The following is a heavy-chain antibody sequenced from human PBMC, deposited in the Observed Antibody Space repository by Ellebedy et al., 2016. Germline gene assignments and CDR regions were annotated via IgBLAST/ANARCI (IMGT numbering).Heavy chain of an antibody. CDR1: GFNFNDYD. J-gene: IGHJ6*02. CDR3: AGLRGHYYGMAV. Sequence: GGSLRLSCAASGFNFNDYDMTWIRQAPGKGLEWVSLISSSSSYTKHADFVKGRFTISRDNGRNSLYLRMDNLRADDSAVYYCAGLRGHYYGMAVWGQGTTVTVSS. V-gene: IGHV3-11*06. D-gene: IGHD5-12*01. CDR2: ISSSSSYT.